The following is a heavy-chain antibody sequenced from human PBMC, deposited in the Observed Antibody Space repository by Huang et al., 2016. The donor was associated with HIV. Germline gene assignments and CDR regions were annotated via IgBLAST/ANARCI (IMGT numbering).Heavy chain of an antibody. J-gene: IGHJ4*02. Sequence: QEQLVESGGGVVQPGGSLRFSCATSGFSFSHYGMHWVRQAPGKGLEWVAFIRFDGGNKHYADSAKGRFTLSRDNSKKMLFLEMNSLRGDDTAFYYCATDLGGYSFDYWGQGALVSVSS. V-gene: IGHV3-30*02. CDR3: ATDLGGYSFDY. CDR1: GFSFSHYG. D-gene: IGHD2-21*02. CDR2: IRFDGGNK.